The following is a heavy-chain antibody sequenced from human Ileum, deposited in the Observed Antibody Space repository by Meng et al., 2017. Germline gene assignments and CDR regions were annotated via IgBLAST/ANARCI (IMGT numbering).Heavy chain of an antibody. CDR2: IHYSGSR. V-gene: IGHV4-61*01. CDR3: ARFYGSGTFEVHDY. Sequence: SGPGVCRPSESVHLTCTASGGAVSMASSCRGEIGQPPGKGLEWLGLIHYSGSRNYNPSLKSRVTMSVDTSKNQVSLRLTSVTAADPAVYYCARFYGSGTFEVHDYWGQGTLVTVSS. CDR1: GGAVSMASSC. D-gene: IGHD3-10*01. J-gene: IGHJ4*02.